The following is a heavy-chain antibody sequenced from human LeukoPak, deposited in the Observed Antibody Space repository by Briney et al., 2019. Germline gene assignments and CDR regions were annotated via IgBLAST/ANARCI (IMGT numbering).Heavy chain of an antibody. CDR2: IYHSGST. CDR3: ASSYTVVTREAFDI. J-gene: IGHJ3*02. V-gene: IGHV4-38-2*01. Sequence: TSETLSLTCAVSGYSISSGYYWGWIRQPPGKGLEWIGSIYHSGSTYYNPSLKSRVTISVDTSKNQFSLKLSSVTAADTAVYYCASSYTVVTREAFDIWGQGTMVTVSS. D-gene: IGHD4-23*01. CDR1: GYSISSGYY.